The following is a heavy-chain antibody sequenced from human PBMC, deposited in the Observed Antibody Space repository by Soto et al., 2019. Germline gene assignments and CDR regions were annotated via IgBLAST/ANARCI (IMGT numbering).Heavy chain of an antibody. Sequence: GGSLRLSCAASGFTFRSSWMSWLRQPPGKGLEWVANINQDERRKYYVDSVKGRFSISRDNAENSVYLQMNSLRAEDTAIYYCATDNFAFHISGQRKMVTVSS. CDR1: GFTFRSSW. CDR2: INQDERRK. V-gene: IGHV3-7*03. CDR3: ATDNFAFHI. D-gene: IGHD1-1*01. J-gene: IGHJ3*02.